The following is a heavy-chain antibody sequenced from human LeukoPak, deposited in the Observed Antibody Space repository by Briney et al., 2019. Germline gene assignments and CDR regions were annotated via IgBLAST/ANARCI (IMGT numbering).Heavy chain of an antibody. CDR1: GGSISSYY. CDR3: ARTDCSRTSCYTLDY. J-gene: IGHJ4*02. D-gene: IGHD2-2*02. V-gene: IGHV4-59*08. Sequence: SETLSLTCTVSGGSISSYYWSWIRQPPGKGLEWIGYISYSAITNYNPALKSRVTISIDTSKNQFSLKLSSVTAADTAVYYCARTDCSRTSCYTLDYWGQGTLVTVSS. CDR2: ISYSAIT.